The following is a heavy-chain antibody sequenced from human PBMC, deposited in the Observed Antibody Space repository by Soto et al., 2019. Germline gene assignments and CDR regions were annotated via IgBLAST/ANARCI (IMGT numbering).Heavy chain of an antibody. CDR1: GFTVSRYA. CDR2: ISYDGSNK. D-gene: IGHD4-17*01. CDR3: ERARRVTTTAFDY. J-gene: IGHJ4*02. V-gene: IGHV3-30-3*01. Sequence: RRSYAASGFTVSRYAMHWVRQAPGKGLEWVAVISYDGSNKYYADSVKGRFTISRDNSKNTLYLQMNSLRAEDTAVYYCERARRVTTTAFDYWGQGTLVTVSS.